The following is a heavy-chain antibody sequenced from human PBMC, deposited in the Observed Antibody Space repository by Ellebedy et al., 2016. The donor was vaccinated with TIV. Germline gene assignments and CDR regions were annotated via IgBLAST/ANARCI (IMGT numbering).Heavy chain of an antibody. Sequence: SETLSLTCIVSGGSFSNYYWNWIRQPPGKGLEWIGHIFYSETTNYNPSLRSRVTISSDTSTNQFSLKLTPATAADTAVYYCARGGIGVGADSWGQGTLVTVSS. CDR2: IFYSETT. V-gene: IGHV4-59*08. CDR3: ARGGIGVGADS. D-gene: IGHD1-26*01. CDR1: GGSFSNYY. J-gene: IGHJ4*02.